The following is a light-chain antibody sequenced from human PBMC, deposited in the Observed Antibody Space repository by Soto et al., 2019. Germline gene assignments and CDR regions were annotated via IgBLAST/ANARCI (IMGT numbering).Light chain of an antibody. V-gene: IGLV1-44*01. CDR2: SNN. CDR1: SSNIGSNT. CDR3: AAWDDSLNDWV. Sequence: QSVLTQPPSASGTPGQRVTISCSGSSSNIGSNTVNWYQQLPGTAPKLLIYSNNQRPSGVPDRFSGSKSGTSASLAISGLQCADEADYYCAAWDDSLNDWVFGGGTKLTVL. J-gene: IGLJ3*02.